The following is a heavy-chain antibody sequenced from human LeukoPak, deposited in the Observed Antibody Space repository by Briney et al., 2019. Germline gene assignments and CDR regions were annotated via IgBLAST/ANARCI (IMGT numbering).Heavy chain of an antibody. CDR2: IYYSGST. CDR1: GGSISSGDYY. CDR3: ARAPLSLGVVVPAPTSFDY. V-gene: IGHV4-30-4*08. J-gene: IGHJ4*02. Sequence: SQTLSLTCTVSGGSISSGDYYCSWIRQPPGKGLEWIGYIYYSGSTYYNPSLKSRVTISVDTSKNQFSLKLSSVTAADTAVYYCARAPLSLGVVVPAPTSFDYWGQGTLVTVSS. D-gene: IGHD2-15*01.